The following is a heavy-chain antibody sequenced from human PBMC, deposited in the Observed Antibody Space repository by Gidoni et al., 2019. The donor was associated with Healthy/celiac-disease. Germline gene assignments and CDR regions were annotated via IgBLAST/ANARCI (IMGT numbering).Heavy chain of an antibody. CDR3: AKDRGYGDYVSYDAFDI. CDR1: GFTFSSCA. Sequence: EVQLLESGGGLVQPGGSLRLSCAASGFTFSSCAMSWVRQAPGKGLEWVSAISGSGGSTYYADSVKGRFTISRDNSKNTLYLQMNSLRAEDTAVYYCAKDRGYGDYVSYDAFDIWGQGTMVTVSS. J-gene: IGHJ3*02. CDR2: ISGSGGST. V-gene: IGHV3-23*01. D-gene: IGHD4-17*01.